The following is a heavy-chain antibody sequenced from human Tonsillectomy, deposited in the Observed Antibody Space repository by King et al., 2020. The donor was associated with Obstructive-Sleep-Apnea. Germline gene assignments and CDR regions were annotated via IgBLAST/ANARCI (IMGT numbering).Heavy chain of an antibody. J-gene: IGHJ4*02. V-gene: IGHV4-39*07. D-gene: IGHD6-13*01. CDR1: GGSISSSNYY. Sequence: PLQESGPGLVKPSETLSLSCTVSGGSISSSNYYWGWIRQPPGKGLEWIGTIYYSGSTYYNPSLQSRVTISVDTSKNQFSLKLSSVTAADTAVYYCARDPGIAADGKLPIDYWGQGTLVTVSS. CDR2: IYYSGST. CDR3: ARDPGIAADGKLPIDY.